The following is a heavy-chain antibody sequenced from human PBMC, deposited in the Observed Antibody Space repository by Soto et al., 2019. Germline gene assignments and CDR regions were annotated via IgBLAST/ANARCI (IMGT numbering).Heavy chain of an antibody. CDR2: ISTTGGHV. CDR3: ARVMGGAVRYYYFGMDL. Sequence: EVRLVESGGDLVKSGGSLRLSCVGSGFLFRNYEMNWVRQAPGKGLEWLAHISTTGGHVSESDSVKGRFTISRDNTKHTLYLQMDSLRAEDTGVYYCARVMGGAVRYYYFGMDLLGRGTTVTVSS. J-gene: IGHJ6*02. CDR1: GFLFRNYE. D-gene: IGHD3-16*01. V-gene: IGHV3-48*03.